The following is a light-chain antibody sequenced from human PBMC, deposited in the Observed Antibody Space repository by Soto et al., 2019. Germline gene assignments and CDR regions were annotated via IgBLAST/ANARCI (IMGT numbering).Light chain of an antibody. CDR1: QSVSNNY. J-gene: IGKJ5*01. CDR2: DTS. Sequence: EIVLTQSPGTLSLSPGERATLSCRASQSVSNNYLAWYQQKPGQAPRLLIYDTSSRASGIPDRLSGSGSGTDFTLTISRLETEDFAVFYCQQYGTSEIIFGQGTRLEIK. CDR3: QQYGTSEII. V-gene: IGKV3-20*01.